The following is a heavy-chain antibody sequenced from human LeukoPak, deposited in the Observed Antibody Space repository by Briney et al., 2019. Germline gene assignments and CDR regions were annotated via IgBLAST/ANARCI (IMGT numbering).Heavy chain of an antibody. CDR1: GGSISSSNW. CDR2: IYHSGST. Sequence: PSGTLSLTCAVSGGSISSSNWWSWVRQPPGKGLEWIGEIYHSGSTNYNPSLKSRVTISVDKSKNQFSLKLSSVTAADTAVYYCARDGRFPPEPLPRYFEYWGQGTLVTVSS. D-gene: IGHD1-26*01. CDR3: ARDGRFPPEPLPRYFEY. J-gene: IGHJ4*02. V-gene: IGHV4-4*02.